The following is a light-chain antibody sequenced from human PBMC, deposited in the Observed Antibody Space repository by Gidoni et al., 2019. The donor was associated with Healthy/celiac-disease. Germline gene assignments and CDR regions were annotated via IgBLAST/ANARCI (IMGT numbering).Light chain of an antibody. V-gene: IGKV1-8*01. CDR1: QGISSH. Sequence: AIRMTQSPSSLSASTGDRLTITCRASQGISSHLAWYQQKPGKAPKLLIYAASTLQSGVPSRFSGSGSGTDCTLTISCLQSEDFATYYCQQYYSYPRTFGGGTKVEIK. J-gene: IGKJ4*01. CDR2: AAS. CDR3: QQYYSYPRT.